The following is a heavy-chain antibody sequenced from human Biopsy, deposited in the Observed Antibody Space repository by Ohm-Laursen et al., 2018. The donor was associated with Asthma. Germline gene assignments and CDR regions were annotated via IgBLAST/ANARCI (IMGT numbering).Heavy chain of an antibody. D-gene: IGHD3-3*01. CDR2: SDHRGNT. Sequence: PPGTLSLTCIVSGGSINNFYWSWIRQPPGKGLEWIGESDHRGNTNTNPTLKSRVTISKDKSANEFSLKMRSVTAADTAIYYCARGPEWSGLDIWGQGTTVTVSS. J-gene: IGHJ6*02. V-gene: IGHV4-34*01. CDR3: ARGPEWSGLDI. CDR1: GGSINNFY.